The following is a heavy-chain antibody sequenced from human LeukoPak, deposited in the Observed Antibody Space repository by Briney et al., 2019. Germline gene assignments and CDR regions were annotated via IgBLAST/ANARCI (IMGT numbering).Heavy chain of an antibody. D-gene: IGHD3-10*01. J-gene: IGHJ4*02. CDR1: GFTFDDYA. CDR2: ISWNSGSI. Sequence: GRSLRLSCAASGFTFDDYAMHWVRQAPGKGLEWVSGISWNSGSIGYADSVKGRFTISRDNAKNSLNLQMNSLRAEDTALYYCAKDSGLGGSGSYIYYWGQGTLVTVSS. V-gene: IGHV3-9*01. CDR3: AKDSGLGGSGSYIYY.